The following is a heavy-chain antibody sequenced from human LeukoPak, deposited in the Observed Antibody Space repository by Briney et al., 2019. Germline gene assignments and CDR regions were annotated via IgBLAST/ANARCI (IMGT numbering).Heavy chain of an antibody. CDR2: IYYSGST. CDR3: ARERGPYSSGWYGGV. J-gene: IGHJ4*02. V-gene: IGHV4-39*02. D-gene: IGHD6-19*01. Sequence: PSETLSLTCTVSGGSISSSSYYWGWIRQPPGKGLEWIGSIYYSGSTYYNPSLKSRVTISVDTSKNQFSLKLSSVTAADTAVYYCARERGPYSSGWYGGVWGQGTLVTVSS. CDR1: GGSISSSSYY.